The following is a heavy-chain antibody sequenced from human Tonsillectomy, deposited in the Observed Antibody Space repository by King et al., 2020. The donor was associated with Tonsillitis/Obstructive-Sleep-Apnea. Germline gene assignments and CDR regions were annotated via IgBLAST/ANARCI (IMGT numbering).Heavy chain of an antibody. J-gene: IGHJ4*02. CDR2: IKSDGSDT. D-gene: IGHD4-17*01. CDR1: GFTFSRHW. CDR3: ARDSDTVTNVFFDS. V-gene: IGHV3-74*01. Sequence: VQLVESGGGLVQPGGSLRLSCTASGFTFSRHWMHWVRHAPGKGLVWVSRIKSDGSDTGYADSVRGRFTISRDNANNMLYLQMDSLRAEDTAVYFCARDSDTVTNVFFDSWGQGALVTVSS.